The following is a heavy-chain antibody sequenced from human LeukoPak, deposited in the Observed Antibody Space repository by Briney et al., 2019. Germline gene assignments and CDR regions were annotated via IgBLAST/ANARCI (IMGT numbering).Heavy chain of an antibody. J-gene: IGHJ4*02. CDR1: GGSISSYY. D-gene: IGHD5-12*01. CDR2: IYYSGST. V-gene: IGHV4-59*08. Sequence: SETLSLTCTVSGGSISSYYWSWIRQPPGKGLEWIGYIYYSGSTIYNPSLKSRVTMSVDTSKNQFSLKLSSVTAADTAVYYCARQRGYSGYELDYWGQGTLVTVSS. CDR3: ARQRGYSGYELDY.